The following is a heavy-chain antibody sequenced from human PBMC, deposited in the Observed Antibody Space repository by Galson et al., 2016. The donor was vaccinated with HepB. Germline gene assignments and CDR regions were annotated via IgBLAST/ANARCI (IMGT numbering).Heavy chain of an antibody. CDR3: ARGDSSGLLNWYFDL. D-gene: IGHD6-19*01. CDR2: INWNGINT. Sequence: SLRLSCAASGFSFDDYGMSWVRQAPGKGLEWVSGINWNGINTRYGDSVKGRFTISRDNAKNSLYLQMNSLRAEDTALYHCARGDSSGLLNWYFDLWGRGTQVTVSS. J-gene: IGHJ2*01. CDR1: GFSFDDYG. V-gene: IGHV3-20*01.